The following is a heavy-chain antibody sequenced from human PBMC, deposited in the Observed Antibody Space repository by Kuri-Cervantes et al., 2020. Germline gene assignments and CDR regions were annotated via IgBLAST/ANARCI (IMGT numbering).Heavy chain of an antibody. Sequence: ASVNVSCKASVYTFTGYYMHWVRQAPGQGLEWMGWINPTRGHTNYPQNLQGRVTMTTDTSPGTAYIELRSWRSGDSAVYYCARGVSGSYYGDYWGQGTLVTVSS. CDR1: VYTFTGYY. V-gene: IGHV1/OR15-2*02. J-gene: IGHJ4*02. CDR2: INPTRGHT. D-gene: IGHD1-26*01. CDR3: ARGVSGSYYGDY.